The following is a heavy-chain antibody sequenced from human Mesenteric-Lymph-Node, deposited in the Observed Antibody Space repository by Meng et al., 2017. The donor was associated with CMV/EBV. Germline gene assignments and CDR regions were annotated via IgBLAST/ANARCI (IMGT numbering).Heavy chain of an antibody. CDR1: GGSISSSSYY. V-gene: IGHV4-39*07. J-gene: IGHJ4*02. CDR2: IYYSGST. D-gene: IGHD6-13*01. CDR3: AREFRGGQQLVNLHFDY. Sequence: SETLSLTCTVSGGSISSSSYYWGWIRQPPGKGLEWIGSIYYSGSTYYNPSLKSRVTISVDTSKNQFSLKLSSVTAADTAVYYCAREFRGGQQLVNLHFDYWGQGTLVTVSS.